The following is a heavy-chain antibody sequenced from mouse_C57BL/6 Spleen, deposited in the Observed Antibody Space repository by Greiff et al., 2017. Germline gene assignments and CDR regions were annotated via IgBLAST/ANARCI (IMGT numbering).Heavy chain of an antibody. CDR3: ARHLLWGTMDD. V-gene: IGHV5-17*01. J-gene: IGHJ4*01. Sequence: EVNVVESGGGLVKPGGSLKLSCAASGFTFSDYGMHWVRQAPEKGLEWVAYISRGSGTISYADTVEGRFTISRDNAKNTLFLQMTSLRSEDTAMYYCARHLLWGTMDDWGQGTSVTVSS. D-gene: IGHD2-1*01. CDR1: GFTFSDYG. CDR2: ISRGSGTI.